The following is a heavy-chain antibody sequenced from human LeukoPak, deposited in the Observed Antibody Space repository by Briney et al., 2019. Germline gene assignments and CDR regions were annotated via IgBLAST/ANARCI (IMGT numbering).Heavy chain of an antibody. Sequence: PGGSLRLSCAAPGFTFSIGEMNRVRQTPGEGREWGSYISSSGSTIYYADSVKGRFSLSRDNAKNSLYLQMNSPRAEDTAVYYCARFTDCSSTSCYVSMIDPWGQGTLVTVSS. CDR3: ARFTDCSSTSCYVSMIDP. J-gene: IGHJ5*02. CDR2: ISSSGSTI. D-gene: IGHD2-2*01. CDR1: GFTFSIGE. V-gene: IGHV3-48*03.